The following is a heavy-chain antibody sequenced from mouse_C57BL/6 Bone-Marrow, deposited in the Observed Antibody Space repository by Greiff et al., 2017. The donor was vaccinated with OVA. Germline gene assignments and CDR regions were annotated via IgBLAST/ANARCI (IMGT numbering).Heavy chain of an antibody. V-gene: IGHV2-6-1*01. D-gene: IGHD2-4*01. Sequence: VQLQESGPGLVAPSQSLSITCTVSGFSLTSYGVHWVRQPPGKGLEWLVVIWSDGSTNYNSALKSRLSISKDNSKSQVFLKMNSLQTDDTAMYYCARHGYDYDVPYAMDYWGQGTSVTVSS. J-gene: IGHJ4*01. CDR2: IWSDGST. CDR1: GFSLTSYG. CDR3: ARHGYDYDVPYAMDY.